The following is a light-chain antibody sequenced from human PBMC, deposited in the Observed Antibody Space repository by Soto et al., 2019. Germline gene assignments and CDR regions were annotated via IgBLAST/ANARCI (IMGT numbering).Light chain of an antibody. CDR1: QSVSSY. CDR3: QQYDSSRLWM. J-gene: IGKJ1*01. Sequence: VFTQSPGTLSLSPGDRATLSCRASQSVSSYLAWYQQKPGQAPRLLIYDASSRATGIPDRFSGSGSGTDFTLTISRLEPEDFAVYYCQQYDSSRLWMFGQGTKVDI. V-gene: IGKV3-20*01. CDR2: DAS.